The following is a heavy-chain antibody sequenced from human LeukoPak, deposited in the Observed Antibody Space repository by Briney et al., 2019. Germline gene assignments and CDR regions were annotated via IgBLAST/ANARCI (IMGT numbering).Heavy chain of an antibody. CDR2: INHSGST. D-gene: IGHD5-18*01. CDR1: GGSFSGYY. J-gene: IGHJ4*02. CDR3: ARGNTAMVIDY. Sequence: SETLSLTCAVYGGSFSGYYWSWIRQPPGKGLEWIGEINHSGSTNYNPSLKSRVTISVDTSKNQFSLKLSSVTAADTAVYYCARGNTAMVIDYWGQGTLVTVSS. V-gene: IGHV4-34*01.